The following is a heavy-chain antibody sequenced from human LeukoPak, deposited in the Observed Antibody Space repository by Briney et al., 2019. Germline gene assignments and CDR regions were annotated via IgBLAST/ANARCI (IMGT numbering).Heavy chain of an antibody. J-gene: IGHJ6*02. CDR1: GFTFSSYA. Sequence: PGRSLRLSCAASGFTFSSYAMHWVRQAPGKGLEWVAVISYDGSNKYYADSVKGRFTISRDNSKNTLYLQMNSLRAEDTAVYYCARSTAMVSYHYGMDVWGQGTTVTVSS. D-gene: IGHD5-18*01. V-gene: IGHV3-30-3*01. CDR2: ISYDGSNK. CDR3: ARSTAMVSYHYGMDV.